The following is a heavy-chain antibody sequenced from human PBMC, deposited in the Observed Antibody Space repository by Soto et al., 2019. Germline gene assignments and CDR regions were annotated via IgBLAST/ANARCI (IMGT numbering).Heavy chain of an antibody. CDR1: GFTFDDNA. J-gene: IGHJ4*02. D-gene: IGHD3-16*01. CDR2: XXXXSXX. Sequence: GGSLRLSCAVSGFTFDDNAMHWVRQAPEKGLEXXSXXXXXSXXGYADPVKGRFTISRDNPKNKLYLQMNSLRAEDTALYYCAKDHWGSYSGQGTLVTVSS. V-gene: IGHV3-9*01. CDR3: AKDHWGSY.